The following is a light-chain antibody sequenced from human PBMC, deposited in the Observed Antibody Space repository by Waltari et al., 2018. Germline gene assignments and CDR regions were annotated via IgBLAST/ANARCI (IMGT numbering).Light chain of an antibody. CDR2: GAS. V-gene: IGKV3-20*01. Sequence: EIVLTQSPGTLFLSPGEGPTLSCRASQSVSRTLAWYQQKPGQAPRLLIYGASRRATGIPDRFSGSGSGTDFSLTISRLEPDDSAVYFCQHYVSLPATFGQGTKVEIK. J-gene: IGKJ1*01. CDR1: QSVSRT. CDR3: QHYVSLPAT.